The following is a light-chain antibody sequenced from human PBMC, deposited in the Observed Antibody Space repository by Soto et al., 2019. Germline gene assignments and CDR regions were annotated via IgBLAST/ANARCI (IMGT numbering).Light chain of an antibody. CDR2: EAS. J-gene: IGKJ1*01. CDR1: QSVSSY. V-gene: IGKV3-11*01. Sequence: EKVLTLSPATLSLSTGERATLSCRASQSVSSYLAWYQQKPGQAPRLLMYEASTRATGIPARFSGGGSGTDFNLTIRSLEPEDFAGYYCKERSDWPRTFGHGSRGDIK. CDR3: KERSDWPRT.